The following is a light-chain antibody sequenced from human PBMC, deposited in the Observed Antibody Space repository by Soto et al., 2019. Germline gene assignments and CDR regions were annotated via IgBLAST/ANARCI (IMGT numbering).Light chain of an antibody. Sequence: QSVLTQPPSVSGAPGQRVTISCTGSSSNIGAGYDVHWYQQLPGTAPKLLIYGNSNRPSGVPDRFSGSKSGTSASLAITGLQADYEADYYGQSYDSSLSGWVFGGGTKLTVL. CDR2: GNS. V-gene: IGLV1-40*01. CDR1: SSNIGAGYD. J-gene: IGLJ3*02. CDR3: QSYDSSLSGWV.